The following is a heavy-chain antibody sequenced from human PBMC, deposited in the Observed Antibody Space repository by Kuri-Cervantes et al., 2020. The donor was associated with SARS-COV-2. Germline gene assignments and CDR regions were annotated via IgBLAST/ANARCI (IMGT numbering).Heavy chain of an antibody. Sequence: GSRRPSCTVSGASISSYDWRWIRQPPGKGLEWIGYSYYSGSTNYNPPLKSRVTISVDTSKNQSSLKLSSVTAADTAVYYCARAPPITIFGVVITIGGFDYWGQGTLVTVSS. CDR1: GASISSYD. CDR2: SYYSGST. J-gene: IGHJ4*02. CDR3: ARAPPITIFGVVITIGGFDY. V-gene: IGHV4-59*01. D-gene: IGHD3-3*01.